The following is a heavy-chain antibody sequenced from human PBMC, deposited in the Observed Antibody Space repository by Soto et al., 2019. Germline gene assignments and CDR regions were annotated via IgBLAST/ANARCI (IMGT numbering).Heavy chain of an antibody. CDR1: DDSSSSYK. CDR3: VRQGFGRLHGLVDV. Sequence: QVQLQESGPGLVKPSETLSLTCTVSDDSSSSYKWSWIRQPPGRRLERIGYIDSNGGTSYNPSLHSRVTISIDTSTQQFSLKLSSVTAADTAVYYCVRQGFGRLHGLVDVWGQGTTVTVSS. D-gene: IGHD3-10*01. V-gene: IGHV4-59*08. CDR2: IDSNGGT. J-gene: IGHJ6*02.